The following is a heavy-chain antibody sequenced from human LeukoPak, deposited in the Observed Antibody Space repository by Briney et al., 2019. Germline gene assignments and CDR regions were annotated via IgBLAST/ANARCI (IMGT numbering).Heavy chain of an antibody. Sequence: ASVKVSCKASGYTFTSYAMNWVRQAPGQGLEWMGWINTNTGNPTYAQGFTGRFVFSLDTSVSTAYLQISSLKAEDTAVYYCAREGASAAEVTPRLGFDYWGQGTLVTVSS. CDR1: GYTFTSYA. J-gene: IGHJ4*02. CDR2: INTNTGNP. CDR3: AREGASAAEVTPRLGFDY. D-gene: IGHD4-23*01. V-gene: IGHV7-4-1*02.